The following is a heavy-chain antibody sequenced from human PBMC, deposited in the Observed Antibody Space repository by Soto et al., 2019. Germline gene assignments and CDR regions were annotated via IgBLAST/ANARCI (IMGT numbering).Heavy chain of an antibody. Sequence: SETLSLTCTVSGCSISSGGYYWSWIRQHPGKGREWIVYSYYSGRTYYNPSLTSRVTISVDTSKNQSSLKLSSVTAPETAVYYCARERLILGTLYDYGGTRLFDYWGQGTLVTVSS. V-gene: IGHV4-31*03. J-gene: IGHJ4*02. CDR2: SYYSGRT. CDR1: GCSISSGGYY. D-gene: IGHD4-17*01. CDR3: ARERLILGTLYDYGGTRLFDY.